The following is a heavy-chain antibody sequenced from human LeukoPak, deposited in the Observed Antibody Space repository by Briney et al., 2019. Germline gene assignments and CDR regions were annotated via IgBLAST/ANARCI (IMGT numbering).Heavy chain of an antibody. Sequence: SETLFLTCTVSGYSISSGYYWGWIRQPPGKGLEWIGSIYHSGFTYYNPSLKSRVTISMDTSKNQFSLKLSSVTAADTAVYYCARRGSGWYFDYWGQGSLVTVSS. CDR2: IYHSGFT. CDR3: ARRGSGWYFDY. D-gene: IGHD6-19*01. CDR1: GYSISSGYY. V-gene: IGHV4-38-2*02. J-gene: IGHJ4*02.